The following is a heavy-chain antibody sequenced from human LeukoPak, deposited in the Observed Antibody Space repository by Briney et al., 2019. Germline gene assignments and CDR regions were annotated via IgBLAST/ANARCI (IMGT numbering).Heavy chain of an antibody. V-gene: IGHV3-48*01. CDR2: ISSSSSTI. CDR1: GGSIISSN. J-gene: IGHJ4*02. D-gene: IGHD2-21*02. CDR3: ARGDDFFDY. Sequence: ETLSLTCVVSGGSIISSNWWTWVRQPPGKGLEWVSYISSSSSTIYYADSVKGRFTISRDNAKNSLFLQMNSLRAEDTAVYYCARGDDFFDYWGQGTLVTVSS.